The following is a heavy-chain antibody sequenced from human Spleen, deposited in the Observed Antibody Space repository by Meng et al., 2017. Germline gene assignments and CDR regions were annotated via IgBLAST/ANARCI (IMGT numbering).Heavy chain of an antibody. CDR3: ARDWGWFGELSGWGP. Sequence: GQLVTPGARCKKPGASVKVSGKASGYTFTSYGINWVRQAPGQGLEWMGWISVYNGNTNYAQNLQGRVTMTTDTSTSTAYMELRSLRSDDTAVYYCARDWGWFGELSGWGPWGQGTLVTVSS. CDR2: ISVYNGNT. CDR1: GYTFTSYG. V-gene: IGHV1-18*01. D-gene: IGHD3-10*01. J-gene: IGHJ5*02.